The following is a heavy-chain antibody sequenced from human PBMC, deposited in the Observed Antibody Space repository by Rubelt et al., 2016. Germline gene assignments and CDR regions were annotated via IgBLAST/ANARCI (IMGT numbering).Heavy chain of an antibody. D-gene: IGHD3-3*01. Sequence: QVQLQQWGAGLLKPSETLSLTCAVYGGSFSGYYWSWIRQPPGKGLEWIGEINHSGSSNYNPSIKNRVTIAVYTAKNKCSRKRSAVTAADTAVYYCAREVGGSGYYPDYWGQGTLVTVSS. CDR1: GGSFSGYY. V-gene: IGHV4-34*01. CDR3: AREVGGSGYYPDY. CDR2: INHSGSS. J-gene: IGHJ4*02.